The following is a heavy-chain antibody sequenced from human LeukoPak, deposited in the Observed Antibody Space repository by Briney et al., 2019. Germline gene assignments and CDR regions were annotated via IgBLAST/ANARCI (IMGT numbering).Heavy chain of an antibody. Sequence: SVKVSCKASGYTFTTYHMHWVRQAPGQGLEWMGGIIPIFGTANYAQKFQGRVTITADESTSTAYMEPSSLRSEDTAVYYCARTMGSSRGVTFDPWGQGTLVTVSS. CDR1: GYTFTTYH. CDR3: ARTMGSSRGVTFDP. V-gene: IGHV1-69*13. D-gene: IGHD6-13*01. CDR2: IIPIFGTA. J-gene: IGHJ5*02.